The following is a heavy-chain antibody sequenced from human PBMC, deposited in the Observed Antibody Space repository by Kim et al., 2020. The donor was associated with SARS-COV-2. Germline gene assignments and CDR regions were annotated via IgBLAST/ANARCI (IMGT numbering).Heavy chain of an antibody. Sequence: ASVKVSCKASGYTFTDYYMHWVRQAPGQGLEWMGRINPNTGATNYAQRFKGRVTMTRDTSITTADMDLRRLASDDTAVYYCARVGHGGNSFDFWGQGTLVTLSS. CDR2: INPNTGAT. J-gene: IGHJ4*02. V-gene: IGHV1-2*06. D-gene: IGHD2-15*01. CDR3: ARVGHGGNSFDF. CDR1: GYTFTDYY.